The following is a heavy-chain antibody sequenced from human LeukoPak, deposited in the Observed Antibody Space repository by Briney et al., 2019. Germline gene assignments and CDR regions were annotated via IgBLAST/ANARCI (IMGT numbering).Heavy chain of an antibody. V-gene: IGHV4-59*01. D-gene: IGHD6-19*01. Sequence: SETLSLTCTVSGDSISIYYWSWIRQPPGKGLEWIGYIYNSGSTNYNPSLKSRVTISVDTSKNQFSLKLSSVTAADTAVYYCARDRSGWYKNWFDPWGQGTLVTVSS. CDR1: GDSISIYY. J-gene: IGHJ5*02. CDR3: ARDRSGWYKNWFDP. CDR2: IYNSGST.